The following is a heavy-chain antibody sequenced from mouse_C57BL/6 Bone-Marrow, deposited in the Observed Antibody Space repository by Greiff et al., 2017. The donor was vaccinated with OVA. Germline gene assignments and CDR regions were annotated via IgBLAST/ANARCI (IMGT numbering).Heavy chain of an antibody. CDR1: GFPFTDYY. CDR2: IDPENGDT. V-gene: IGHV14-1*01. CDR3: TLTYYLDY. J-gene: IGHJ2*01. Sequence: VQLQQSGAELVRPGASVKLSCTASGFPFTDYYMHWVKQRPEQGLEWIGRIDPENGDTESAPKFKGKATMTADTSSNTASLQLSSLTSEDAAVYYSTLTYYLDYWGQGTTLTVSS.